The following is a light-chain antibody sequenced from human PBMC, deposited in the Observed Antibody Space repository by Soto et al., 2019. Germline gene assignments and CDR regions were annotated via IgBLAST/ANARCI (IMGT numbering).Light chain of an antibody. V-gene: IGLV2-14*03. CDR1: SSDVGGYDH. CDR3: SSYTNKDTLL. CDR2: DVT. J-gene: IGLJ3*02. Sequence: QSALTQPASVSGSPGQSITISCTGTSSDVGGYDHVSWYQQHPGKAPKLIIYDVTVRPSGISPRFSGSKSDNTASLAVSGLQPEDEADYYCSSYTNKDTLLFGGGTKVTDL.